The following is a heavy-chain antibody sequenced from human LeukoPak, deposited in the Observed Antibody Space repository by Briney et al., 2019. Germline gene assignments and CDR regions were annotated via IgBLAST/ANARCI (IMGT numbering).Heavy chain of an antibody. CDR1: GFTFSSYW. CDR2: IKQDGSEK. Sequence: GGSLRLSCAASGFTFSSYWMSWVRQAPGKGLECVVSIKQDGSEKYYVDSVKGRFTISRDNAKNSLYLQMDSLRAEDTAVYYCARDSMDAFDIWGQGTMVTVSS. D-gene: IGHD2-2*01. J-gene: IGHJ3*02. CDR3: ARDSMDAFDI. V-gene: IGHV3-7*05.